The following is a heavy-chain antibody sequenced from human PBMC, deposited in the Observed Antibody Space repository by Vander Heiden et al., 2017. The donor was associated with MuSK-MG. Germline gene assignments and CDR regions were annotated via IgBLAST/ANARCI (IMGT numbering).Heavy chain of an antibody. V-gene: IGHV3-30-3*01. CDR1: VFTFSSYA. CDR3: ARGYETATLDY. CDR2: ISYDGSNK. Sequence: QVQLVESGGGVVQPGRPLRLSCAASVFTFSSYAMHWVRQAPGKGLEWVAVISYDGSNKYYADSVKGRFTISRDNSKNTLYLQMNSLRAEDTAVYYCARGYETATLDYWGQGTLVTVSS. J-gene: IGHJ4*02. D-gene: IGHD5-18*01.